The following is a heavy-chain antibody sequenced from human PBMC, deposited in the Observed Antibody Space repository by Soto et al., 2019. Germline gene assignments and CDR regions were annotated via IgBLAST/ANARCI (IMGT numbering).Heavy chain of an antibody. CDR1: GFTFSNAW. CDR2: IKSKTDGGTT. V-gene: IGHV3-15*01. Sequence: GGSLRLSCAASGFTFSNAWMSWVRQAPGKGLEWVGRIKSKTDGGTTDYAAPVKGRFTISRDDSKNTLYLQMNSLKTEDTAVYYCTTDLQWLRNFDYWGQGTLVTVSS. D-gene: IGHD5-12*01. CDR3: TTDLQWLRNFDY. J-gene: IGHJ4*02.